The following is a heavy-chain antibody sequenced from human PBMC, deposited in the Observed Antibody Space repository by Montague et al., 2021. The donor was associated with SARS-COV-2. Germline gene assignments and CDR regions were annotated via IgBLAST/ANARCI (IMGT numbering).Heavy chain of an antibody. CDR3: AKSLQVGATTPFDY. J-gene: IGHJ4*02. Sequence: PLRLSCAASGFTFDDYGMSWVRQAPGKGLEWVSSISSSGFATYYADSVKGRFTFSRDNSKNTVTLQMNSLRAENTAIYYCAKSLQVGATTPFDYWGQGILVTVSS. V-gene: IGHV3-23*01. D-gene: IGHD1-26*01. CDR2: ISSSGFAT. CDR1: GFTFDDYG.